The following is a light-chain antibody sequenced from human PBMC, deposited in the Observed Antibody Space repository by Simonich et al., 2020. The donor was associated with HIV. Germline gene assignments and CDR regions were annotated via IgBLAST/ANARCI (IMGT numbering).Light chain of an antibody. J-gene: IGKJ3*01. Sequence: IQLTQSPSFLSASVVDRVTITCRASQGIRNDLGWYQQKPGKAPKLLIYAAYSLKSGVPSRFSGSGSGTDFTLTISSLQPEDFATYYCQQSYSFPFTFGPGTKVDIK. V-gene: IGKV1-39*01. CDR1: QGIRND. CDR3: QQSYSFPFT. CDR2: AAY.